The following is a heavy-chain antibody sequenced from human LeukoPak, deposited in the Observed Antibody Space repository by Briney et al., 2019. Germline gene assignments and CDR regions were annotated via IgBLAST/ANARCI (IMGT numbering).Heavy chain of an antibody. J-gene: IGHJ4*02. CDR3: ARDTAAAPGGLTRYYFDY. CDR2: IYHSGNT. Sequence: SETLSLTCTVSGYSISSGYYWGWIRQPPGKGLEWIGCIYHSGNTYYNPSLKSRVTMSVDTSKNQFSLKLSSVTAADTAVYYCARDTAAAPGGLTRYYFDYWGQGTLVTVSS. CDR1: GYSISSGYY. D-gene: IGHD6-13*01. V-gene: IGHV4-38-2*02.